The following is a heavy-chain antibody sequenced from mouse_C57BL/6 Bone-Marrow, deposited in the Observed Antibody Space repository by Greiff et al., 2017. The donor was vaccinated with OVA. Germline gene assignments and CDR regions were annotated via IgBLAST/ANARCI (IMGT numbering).Heavy chain of an antibody. CDR1: GYAFTNYL. D-gene: IGHD3-1*01. V-gene: IGHV1-54*01. CDR2: INPGSGGT. Sequence: QVQLKESGAELVRPGTSVKVSCKASGYAFTNYLIEWVKQRPGQGLEWIGVINPGSGGTNYNEKFKGKATLTADKSSSTAYMQLSSLTSEDSAVYVCARSHNSAWFAYWGQGTLVTVSA. J-gene: IGHJ3*01. CDR3: ARSHNSAWFAY.